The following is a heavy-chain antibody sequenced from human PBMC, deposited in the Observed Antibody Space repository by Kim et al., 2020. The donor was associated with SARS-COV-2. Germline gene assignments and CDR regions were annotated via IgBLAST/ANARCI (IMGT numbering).Heavy chain of an antibody. Sequence: YYVDSVKGRFPISRDNAKNSLYLQMNSLRAEDTAVYYCARAPVGATYFDYWGQGTLVTVSS. J-gene: IGHJ4*02. V-gene: IGHV3-7*03. CDR3: ARAPVGATYFDY. D-gene: IGHD1-26*01.